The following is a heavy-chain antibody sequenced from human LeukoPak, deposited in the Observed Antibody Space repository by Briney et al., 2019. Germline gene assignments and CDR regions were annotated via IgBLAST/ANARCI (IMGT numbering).Heavy chain of an antibody. Sequence: GGSLRLSCAASGFTVSSNYMSWVRQAPGKGLEWVSVIYSGGSTYYADSVKGRFTISRDNSKNTLYLQMNDLRPEDTAVYSCAKQSPYGGRFGVDDDWGRGTLVTVSS. V-gene: IGHV3-53*01. CDR3: AKQSPYGGRFGVDDD. CDR1: GFTVSSNY. J-gene: IGHJ4*02. CDR2: IYSGGST. D-gene: IGHD1-26*01.